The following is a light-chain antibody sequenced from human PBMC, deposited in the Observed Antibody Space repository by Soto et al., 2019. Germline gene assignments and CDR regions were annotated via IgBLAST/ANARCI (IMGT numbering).Light chain of an antibody. Sequence: QAVVTQEPSLAGSPGGTVTLTCGSSTGAVATRHYPYWFQQKPGQAPRTLIYDTNNRHSWTPARFSGSLLGDKAALTLSDAQTEDEAEYYCSFSYSGIRVFGGGTKVTVL. V-gene: IGLV7-46*01. J-gene: IGLJ3*02. CDR2: DTN. CDR1: TGAVATRHY. CDR3: SFSYSGIRV.